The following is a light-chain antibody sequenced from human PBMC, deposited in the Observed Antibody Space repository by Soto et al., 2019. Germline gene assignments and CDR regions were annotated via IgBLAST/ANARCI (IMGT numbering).Light chain of an antibody. CDR2: GAS. J-gene: IGKJ2*01. Sequence: EIVMTQSPATLSVSPGESATLSCRASQSINSELAWYQQKPGQPPSLLIYGASTRATGVPARLTGSGSGSDFTLTIGVLQSEDFAVYYCQQDHNWPLTFGQGTRLEI. CDR1: QSINSE. CDR3: QQDHNWPLT. V-gene: IGKV3-15*01.